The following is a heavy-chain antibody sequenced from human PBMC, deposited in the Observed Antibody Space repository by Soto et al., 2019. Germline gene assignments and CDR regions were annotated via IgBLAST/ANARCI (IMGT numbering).Heavy chain of an antibody. CDR3: ARVGTAMVTWWD. CDR1: GFTFSTSA. D-gene: IGHD5-18*01. CDR2: IVGGSGNT. V-gene: IGHV1-58*01. Sequence: ASVKVSCKASGFTFSTSAVQWVRQARGQRPEWMGWIVGGSGNTNYAQNSQERVIITRDMSTSTAYMELRSLRSDDTAVYYCARVGTAMVTWWDWGQGTLVTVSS. J-gene: IGHJ4*02.